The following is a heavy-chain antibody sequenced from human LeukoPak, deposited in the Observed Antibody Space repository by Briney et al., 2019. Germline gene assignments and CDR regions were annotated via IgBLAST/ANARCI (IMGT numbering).Heavy chain of an antibody. V-gene: IGHV4-4*07. CDR2: IYTSGST. Sequence: SETLSLTCTVSGGSISSYYWSWIRQPAGKGLEWTGRIYTSGSTNYNPSLKSRVTMSVDTSKNQFSLKLSSVTAADTAVYYCARDLEAPYYDILTGQEYGMDVWGQGTTVTVSS. CDR3: ARDLEAPYYDILTGQEYGMDV. CDR1: GGSISSYY. J-gene: IGHJ6*02. D-gene: IGHD3-9*01.